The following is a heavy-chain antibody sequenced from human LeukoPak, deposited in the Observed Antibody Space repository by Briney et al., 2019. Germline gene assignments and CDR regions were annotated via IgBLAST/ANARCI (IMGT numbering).Heavy chain of an antibody. J-gene: IGHJ6*02. V-gene: IGHV3-33*08. Sequence: GGSLRLSCAASGFTFSSYAMHWVRQAPGKGLEWVAVIWYDGSNKYYADSVKGRFTISRDNSKNTLYLQMNSLRAEDTAVYYCARDGIVVVSDYYGMDVWGQGTTVTVSS. CDR3: ARDGIVVVSDYYGMDV. CDR1: GFTFSSYA. CDR2: IWYDGSNK. D-gene: IGHD2-2*01.